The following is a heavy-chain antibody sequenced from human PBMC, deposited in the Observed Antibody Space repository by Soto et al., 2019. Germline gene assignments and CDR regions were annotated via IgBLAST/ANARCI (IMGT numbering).Heavy chain of an antibody. J-gene: IGHJ3*02. D-gene: IGHD6-13*01. CDR1: GYNFANYW. CDR2: IFPGDSDT. CDR3: AAGYTTGPDAFDI. Sequence: GESLKISWKGSGYNFANYWIGWVRQMPGKGLEWMGMIFPGDSDTKNSPSLKGQITMSVDKSDSSAYLQWRSLKASDTAMYYCAAGYTTGPDAFDIWGQGTMVTVSS. V-gene: IGHV5-51*01.